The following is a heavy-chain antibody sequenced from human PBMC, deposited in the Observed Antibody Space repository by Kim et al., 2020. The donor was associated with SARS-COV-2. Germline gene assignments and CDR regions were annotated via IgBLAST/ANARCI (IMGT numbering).Heavy chain of an antibody. J-gene: IGHJ3*02. D-gene: IGHD2-2*01. V-gene: IGHV4-39*01. Sequence: PSLKSRLTITVETSKKQFSLKVRSVTAADTAVYYCARPTAVVSFDAFNIWGQGTMVTVSS. CDR3: ARPTAVVSFDAFNI.